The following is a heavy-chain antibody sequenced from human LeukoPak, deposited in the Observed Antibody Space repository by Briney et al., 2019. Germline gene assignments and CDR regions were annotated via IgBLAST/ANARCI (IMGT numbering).Heavy chain of an antibody. V-gene: IGHV3-11*04. J-gene: IGHJ4*02. Sequence: GGSLRLSCAASGFTFSDYYMSWIRQAPGKGLEWVSYISSSGSTIYYADSVKGRFTISRDNAKNSLYLQMNSLRAEDTAVYYCASDSSWAYDYVWGSLDYWGQGTLVTVSS. CDR3: ASDSSWAYDYVWGSLDY. CDR2: ISSSGSTI. D-gene: IGHD3-16*01. CDR1: GFTFSDYY.